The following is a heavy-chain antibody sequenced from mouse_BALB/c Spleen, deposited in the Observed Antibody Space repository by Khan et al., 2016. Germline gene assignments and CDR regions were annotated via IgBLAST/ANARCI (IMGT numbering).Heavy chain of an antibody. D-gene: IGHD2-3*01. CDR1: AYAFSNYW. Sequence: QVQLQQSGAELLRPGSSVKISCKASAYAFSNYWMNWVKQRPGQGLEWIGQLFPGDGDANYNGNFKDKATLTADKSSSTAYIQLTSLTSEDSAVYFCARSPDGYYVGGFAYWGQGTLVTVSA. V-gene: IGHV1-80*01. J-gene: IGHJ3*01. CDR3: ARSPDGYYVGGFAY. CDR2: LFPGDGDA.